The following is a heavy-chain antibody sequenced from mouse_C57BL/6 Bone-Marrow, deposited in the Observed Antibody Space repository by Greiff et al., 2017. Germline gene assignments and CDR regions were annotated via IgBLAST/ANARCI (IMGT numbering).Heavy chain of an antibody. CDR1: GYTFTSYW. CDR3: TRGDYGSLYYFDY. J-gene: IGHJ2*01. Sequence: VQLKQSGTVLARPGASVKMSCKTSGYTFTSYWMHWVKQRPGQGLEWIGAIYPGNSDTSYNQKFKGKDKLTAVTSASTAYLELRSLANEDSAVYYCTRGDYGSLYYFDYWGQGTTLTVSS. CDR2: IYPGNSDT. V-gene: IGHV1-5*01. D-gene: IGHD1-1*01.